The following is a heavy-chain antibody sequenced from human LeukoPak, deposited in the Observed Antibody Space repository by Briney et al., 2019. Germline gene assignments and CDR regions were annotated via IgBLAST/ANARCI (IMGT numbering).Heavy chain of an antibody. D-gene: IGHD3-3*01. CDR3: AKDRTRQAY. V-gene: IGHV3-7*03. CDR2: IKEDGSDK. Sequence: GGSLRLSCAASGFTCSNYWMSWVRQTPGKGLEWVANIKEDGSDKYYVDSLKGRFTISRDNAKNSLYLQMNSLRAEDTAVYYCAKDRTRQAYWGQGTLVTVSS. J-gene: IGHJ4*02. CDR1: GFTCSNYW.